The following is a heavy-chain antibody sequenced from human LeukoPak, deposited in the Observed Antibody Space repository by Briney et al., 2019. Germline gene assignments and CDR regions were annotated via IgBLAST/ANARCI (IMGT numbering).Heavy chain of an antibody. J-gene: IGHJ4*02. Sequence: GGSLRLSCAASGFTFSSYSMNWVRQAPGKGLEWVAFIRFDVSNKYYADSVKGRFTISRDNSKNTLYLQMNSLRAEDTAVYYCAKDQETYYYGSGSYYGAYDYWGQGTLVTVSS. CDR3: AKDQETYYYGSGSYYGAYDY. CDR1: GFTFSSYS. CDR2: IRFDVSNK. V-gene: IGHV3-30*02. D-gene: IGHD3-10*01.